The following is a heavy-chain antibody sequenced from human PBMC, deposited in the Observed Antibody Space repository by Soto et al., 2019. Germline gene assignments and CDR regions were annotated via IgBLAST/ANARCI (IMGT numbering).Heavy chain of an antibody. Sequence: ASVKVSCKASGYTFTSYGISWVRQAPGQGLEWLGCISAYNGNTNYAQKLQGRVTMTTDTSTSTAYMELRSLRSDDTAGFYCARRAAAYSYGMDVGGQGTTVTVSS. CDR3: ARRAAAYSYGMDV. CDR2: ISAYNGNT. J-gene: IGHJ6*02. V-gene: IGHV1-18*04. D-gene: IGHD6-13*01. CDR1: GYTFTSYG.